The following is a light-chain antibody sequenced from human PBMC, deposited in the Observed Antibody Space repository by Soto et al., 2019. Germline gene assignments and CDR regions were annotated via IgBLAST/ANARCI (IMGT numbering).Light chain of an antibody. J-gene: IGKJ1*01. CDR1: QSGFSTY. CDR2: AAS. CDR3: HQYGNSPWT. Sequence: EIVLTQSPGTLSLSPGDRATLSCTASQSGFSTYLAWFQQRPGQAPRPLIYAASTRATGIPDRFSGSGSGTDFTLTISRLEPEDFAVYYCHQYGNSPWTLGQGTKVEIK. V-gene: IGKV3-20*01.